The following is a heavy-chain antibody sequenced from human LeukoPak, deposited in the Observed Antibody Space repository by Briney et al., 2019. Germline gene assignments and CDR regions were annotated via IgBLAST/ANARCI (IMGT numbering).Heavy chain of an antibody. CDR1: GFTFSSYG. Sequence: GGSLRLSCAASGFTFSSYGMHWVRQAPGKGLEWVAFIRYDGSNKYYADSVKGRFTISRDNAKNSLYLQMNSLRAEDTAVYYCARDRSDKYYYDSSGYYYGWFDPWGQGTLVTVSS. V-gene: IGHV3-30*02. CDR3: ARDRSDKYYYDSSGYYYGWFDP. D-gene: IGHD3-22*01. J-gene: IGHJ5*02. CDR2: IRYDGSNK.